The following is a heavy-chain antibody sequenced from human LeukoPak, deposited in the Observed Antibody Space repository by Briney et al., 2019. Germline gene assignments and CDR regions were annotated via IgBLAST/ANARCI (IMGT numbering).Heavy chain of an antibody. CDR1: GGSVSSSNYY. D-gene: IGHD1-26*01. V-gene: IGHV4-39*01. CDR2: IYYSGTT. Sequence: SETPSLTCSVSGGSVSSSNYYWAWIRQSPGKGLEWIGSIYYSGTTYSIPSLKSRVTMSVDTSKNQFSMTLRSVTASDTAVYYCARREISWEVGWCCAFDIWGQGTKVTVSS. CDR3: ARREISWEVGWCCAFDI. J-gene: IGHJ3*02.